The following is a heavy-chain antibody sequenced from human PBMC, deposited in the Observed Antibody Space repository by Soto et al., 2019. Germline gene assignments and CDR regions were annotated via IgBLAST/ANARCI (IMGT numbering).Heavy chain of an antibody. Sequence: PSESLSLTCAVYGGSFGGYYWSWIRQPPGKGLEWIGEINHTGSTNYNPSLKSRVTISVDTSKNQFSLKLSSVTAADTAVFYCARSSHGDYPYFGYWGQGTLVTVSS. CDR1: GGSFGGYY. CDR3: ARSSHGDYPYFGY. CDR2: INHTGST. J-gene: IGHJ4*02. D-gene: IGHD4-17*01. V-gene: IGHV4-34*01.